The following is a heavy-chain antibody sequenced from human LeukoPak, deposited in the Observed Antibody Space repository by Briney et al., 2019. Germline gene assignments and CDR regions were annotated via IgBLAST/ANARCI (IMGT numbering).Heavy chain of an antibody. CDR1: GFTLSSYW. CDR2: IKQDGSEK. V-gene: IGHV3-7*01. D-gene: IGHD3-9*01. J-gene: IGHJ4*02. CDR3: ARDGFDWRENDY. Sequence: PGGSLRLSCAASGFTLSSYWMSWVRQAPGKGLEWVAKIKQDGSEKYYVDSVKGRFTISRDNAKNSLYLQMNSLRAEDTAVYYCARDGFDWRENDYWGQGHLVTVSS.